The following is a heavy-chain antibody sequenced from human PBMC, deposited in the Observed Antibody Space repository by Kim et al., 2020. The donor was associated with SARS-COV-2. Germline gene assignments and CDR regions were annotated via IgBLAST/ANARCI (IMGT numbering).Heavy chain of an antibody. J-gene: IGHJ4*01. CDR1: GFTFSSYA. V-gene: IGHV3-30*04. D-gene: IGHD1-26*01. CDR3: ARWGIGVEGATINYFDY. CDR2: ISYDGSNK. Sequence: GGSLRLSCAASGFTFSSYAMHWVRQAPGKGLEWVAVISYDGSNKYYADSVKGRFTISRDNSKNTLYLQMNSLRAEDTAVYYCARWGIGVEGATINYFDY.